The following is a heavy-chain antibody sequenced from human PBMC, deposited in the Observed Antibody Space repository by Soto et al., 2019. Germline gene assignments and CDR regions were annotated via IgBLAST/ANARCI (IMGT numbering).Heavy chain of an antibody. V-gene: IGHV1-18*04. D-gene: IGHD6-19*01. Sequence: VQLVQSGAEVKKPGASVKVSCKASGYTFTSYGISWVRQAPGQGLEWMGWISADNGNTNYAQKLQGRVTMTTDTSTSTAYMELRSLRSDDTAGYYCARAQWPTVDYYCYGMDVWGQGTTVTVSS. J-gene: IGHJ6*02. CDR1: GYTFTSYG. CDR2: ISADNGNT. CDR3: ARAQWPTVDYYCYGMDV.